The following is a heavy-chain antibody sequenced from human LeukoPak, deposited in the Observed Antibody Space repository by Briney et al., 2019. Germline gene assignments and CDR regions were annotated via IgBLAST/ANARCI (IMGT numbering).Heavy chain of an antibody. Sequence: PSETLSLTCTVYGGSITTYYWSWIRQPPGKGLEWIGYVYYSGSTNYNPSLKSRVTILVDTPKNQFSLKLSSVTAADTAVYYCARHSYAIGSRFDYWGQGTLVTVSS. CDR1: GGSITTYY. V-gene: IGHV4-59*08. D-gene: IGHD2-8*01. J-gene: IGHJ4*02. CDR2: VYYSGST. CDR3: ARHSYAIGSRFDY.